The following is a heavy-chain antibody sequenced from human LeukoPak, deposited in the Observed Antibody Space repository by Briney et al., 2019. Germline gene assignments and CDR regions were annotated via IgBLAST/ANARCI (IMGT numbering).Heavy chain of an antibody. D-gene: IGHD6-19*01. CDR3: ARGRASSGRVPFDY. CDR2: IYGGGST. CDR1: GFTVSSNA. V-gene: IGHV3-53*05. J-gene: IGHJ4*02. Sequence: GGSLRLSCAASGFTVSSNAMSWVRQAPGKGLEWVSTIYGGGSTYYADSVKGRFTISRDNSKNTLYLQMNSLRAEDTAVYYCARGRASSGRVPFDYWGQGTLVTVSS.